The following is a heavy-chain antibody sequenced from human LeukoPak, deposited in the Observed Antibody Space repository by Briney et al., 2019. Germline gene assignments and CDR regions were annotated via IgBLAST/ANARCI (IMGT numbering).Heavy chain of an antibody. D-gene: IGHD5-24*01. V-gene: IGHV3-30*18. Sequence: HAGRSLRLSCAASGFTFSSYGMHWVRQAPGKGLEWVAVISYDGSNKYYADSVKGRFTISRDNSKNTLYLQMNSLRAGDTAVYYCAKDVRDGYNWSDYWGQGTLVTVSS. CDR1: GFTFSSYG. CDR2: ISYDGSNK. J-gene: IGHJ4*02. CDR3: AKDVRDGYNWSDY.